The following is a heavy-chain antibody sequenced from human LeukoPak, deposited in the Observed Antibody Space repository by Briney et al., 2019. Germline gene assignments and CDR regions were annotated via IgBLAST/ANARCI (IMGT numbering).Heavy chain of an antibody. CDR3: ARGGGLRGYSYGYDYRY. D-gene: IGHD5-18*01. CDR1: GFTFSSYS. Sequence: KPGGSLRLSCAASGFTFSSYSMNWVRQAPGKGLEWVSSISSSSSYIYYVDSVKGRFTISRDNAKSSLYLQMNSLRAEDTAVYYCARGGGLRGYSYGYDYRYWGQGTLVTVSS. CDR2: ISSSSSYI. J-gene: IGHJ4*02. V-gene: IGHV3-21*01.